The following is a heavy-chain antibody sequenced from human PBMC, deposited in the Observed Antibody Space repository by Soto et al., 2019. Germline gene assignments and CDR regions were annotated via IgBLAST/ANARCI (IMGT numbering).Heavy chain of an antibody. CDR2: INHSGST. J-gene: IGHJ4*02. Sequence: PSETLSLTCAVYGGSFSGYYWSWIRQPPGKGLEWIGEINHSGSTNYNPSLKSRVTISVDTSKNQFSLKLSSVTAADTAVYYCARGVEGSNWGQGTLVTVSS. D-gene: IGHD6-13*01. CDR1: GGSFSGYY. CDR3: ARGVEGSN. V-gene: IGHV4-34*01.